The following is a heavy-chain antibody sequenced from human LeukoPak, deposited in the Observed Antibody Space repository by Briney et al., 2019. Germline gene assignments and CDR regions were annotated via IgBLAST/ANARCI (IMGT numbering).Heavy chain of an antibody. D-gene: IGHD3-22*01. V-gene: IGHV4-34*01. CDR3: ARGRHDITMIVVVMTSVSYYLDV. CDR1: GGSFTGYH. J-gene: IGHJ6*03. CDR2: INPSGST. Sequence: ASETLSLTCAVYGGSFTGYHWTWIRQSPGKGLEWIGDINPSGSTYYNPSLKSRLTISVDTSKNQFSLKLRSVTAADTAVYYCARGRHDITMIVVVMTSVSYYLDVWGKGTTVTVS.